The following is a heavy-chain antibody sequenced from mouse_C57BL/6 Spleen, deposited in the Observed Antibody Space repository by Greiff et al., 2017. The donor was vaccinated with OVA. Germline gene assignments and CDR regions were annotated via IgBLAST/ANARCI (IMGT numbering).Heavy chain of an antibody. Sequence: EVHLVESGGGLVQPKGSLKLSCAASGFSFNTYAMNWVRQAPGKGLEWVARIRSKSNNYATYYADSVKDRFTISRDDSESMLYLQMNNLKTEDTAMYYCVRHPNWDGYCDVWGTGTTVTVSS. CDR2: IRSKSNNYAT. V-gene: IGHV10-1*01. D-gene: IGHD4-1*01. CDR1: GFSFNTYA. CDR3: VRHPNWDGYCDV. J-gene: IGHJ1*03.